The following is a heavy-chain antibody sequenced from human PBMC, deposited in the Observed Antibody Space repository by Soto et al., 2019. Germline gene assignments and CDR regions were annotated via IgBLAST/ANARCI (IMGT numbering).Heavy chain of an antibody. CDR2: IISKANNYAT. J-gene: IGHJ6*02. D-gene: IGHD5-18*01. CDR3: ASDTARVYYGLDV. Sequence: EVQLVESGGGLVQPGGSLKLSCAASGFTFSGSAMHWVRQASGKGMEWVGRIISKANNYATAYAASVEGRFTISRDDSKNPAHLQMNSLKTEDTAVYYCASDTARVYYGLDVWGLGTTVTVSS. V-gene: IGHV3-73*02. CDR1: GFTFSGSA.